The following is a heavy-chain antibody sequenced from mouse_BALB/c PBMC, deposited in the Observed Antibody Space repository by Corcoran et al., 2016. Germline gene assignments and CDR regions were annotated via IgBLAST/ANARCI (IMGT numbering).Heavy chain of an antibody. V-gene: IGHV9-1*02. CDR3: ARRYYGNSPWFDY. J-gene: IGHJ2*01. CDR1: GYTFTNYG. D-gene: IGHD2-1*01. CDR2: INTYTGEP. Sequence: QIQLVQSRPELKKPGETVKISCKASGYTFTNYGMNWVKQAPGKGLKWMGWINTYTGEPTYADDFKGRFAFSLETSASTAYLQINNLKNEDMATYFCARRYYGNSPWFDYWGQGTTLTVSS.